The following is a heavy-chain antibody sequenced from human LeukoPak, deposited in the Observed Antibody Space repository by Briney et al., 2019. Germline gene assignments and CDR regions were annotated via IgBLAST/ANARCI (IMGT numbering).Heavy chain of an antibody. CDR3: ARALNGGIDY. CDR2: ISYDGSNK. J-gene: IGHJ4*02. D-gene: IGHD4-23*01. CDR1: GFTFSSYG. V-gene: IGHV3-30*03. Sequence: PGGSLRLSCAASGFTFSSYGMHWVRQAPGKGLEWVAVISYDGSNKYYADSVKGRFTISRDNSKNTLYLQMNSLRAEDTAVYYCARALNGGIDYWGQGTLVTVSS.